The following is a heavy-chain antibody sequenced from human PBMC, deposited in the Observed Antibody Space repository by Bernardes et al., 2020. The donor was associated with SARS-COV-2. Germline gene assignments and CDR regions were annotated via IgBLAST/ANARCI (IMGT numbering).Heavy chain of an antibody. V-gene: IGHV3-11*03. CDR3: ARSGTYPDAFDI. CDR2: ISGDSSYI. J-gene: IGHJ3*02. Sequence: GSLRLSCAASGFTFSDYFMSWVRQAPGKGLEWVSYISGDSSYIKYADSVNGRFTISRDDAKNSVYLQMNSLRSEDTAMYYCARSGTYPDAFDIWGQGTMVTVSS. CDR1: GFTFSDYF. D-gene: IGHD1-26*01.